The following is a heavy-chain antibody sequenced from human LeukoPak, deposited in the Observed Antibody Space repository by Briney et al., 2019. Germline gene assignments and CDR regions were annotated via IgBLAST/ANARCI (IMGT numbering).Heavy chain of an antibody. CDR3: ARAQLLWFGELLWGDY. CDR2: ISSSGSTI. J-gene: IGHJ4*02. V-gene: IGHV3-48*03. D-gene: IGHD3-10*01. Sequence: QSGGSLRLSCAASGFTFSSYEMNCVRQAPGKGLEWVSYISSSGSTIYYADSVKGRFTISRDNAKNSLYLQMNSLRAEDKAVYYCARAQLLWFGELLWGDYWGQGTLVTVSS. CDR1: GFTFSSYE.